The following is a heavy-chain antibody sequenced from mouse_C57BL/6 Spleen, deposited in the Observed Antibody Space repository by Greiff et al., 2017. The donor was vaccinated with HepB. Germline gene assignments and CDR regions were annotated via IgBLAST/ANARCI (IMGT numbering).Heavy chain of an antibody. V-gene: IGHV1-64*01. J-gene: IGHJ1*03. CDR2: IHPNSGST. CDR1: GYTFTSYW. CDR3: APFSTTVEYFDV. D-gene: IGHD1-1*01. Sequence: VQLQQPGAELVKPGASVKLSCKASGYTFTSYWMHWVKQRPGQGLEWIGMIHPNSGSTNYNEKFKSKATLTVDKSSSTAYMQLSSLTSEDSAVYYCAPFSTTVEYFDVWGTGTTVTVSS.